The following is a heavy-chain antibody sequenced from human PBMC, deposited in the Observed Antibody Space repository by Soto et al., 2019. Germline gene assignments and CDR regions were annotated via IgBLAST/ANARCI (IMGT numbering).Heavy chain of an antibody. CDR2: IYPGDSDT. J-gene: IGHJ4*02. CDR3: ARHSYDFWSGYYAFDY. V-gene: IGHV5-51*01. CDR1: GYSFTSYW. D-gene: IGHD3-3*01. Sequence: EVQLVQSGAEVKKPGESLQISCKGSGYSFTSYWIGWVRQMPGKGLEWMGIIYPGDSDTRYSPSFQGQVTISADKSISTAYLQWSSLKASDTAMYYCARHSYDFWSGYYAFDYWGQGTLVTVSS.